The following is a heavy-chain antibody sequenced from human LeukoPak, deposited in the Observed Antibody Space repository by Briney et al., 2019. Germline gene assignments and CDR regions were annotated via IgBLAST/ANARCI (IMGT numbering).Heavy chain of an antibody. V-gene: IGHV4-59*01. CDR2: IYYTGTT. CDR3: ARRGYGSGSYYNFDS. J-gene: IGHJ4*02. CDR1: GGSISTYY. Sequence: SETLSLTRTVSGGSISTYYWNWIRQPPGKGLEWIGYIYYTGTTNYNPSLKSRVTLSVDTSKNQFSLKLISVTAADTAVYYCARRGYGSGSYYNFDSWGQGALVTVSS. D-gene: IGHD3-10*01.